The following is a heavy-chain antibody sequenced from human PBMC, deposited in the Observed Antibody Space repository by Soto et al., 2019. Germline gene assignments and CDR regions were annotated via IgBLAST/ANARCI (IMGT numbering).Heavy chain of an antibody. D-gene: IGHD6-13*01. V-gene: IGHV1-69*02. CDR3: ARARGAAAGTFYYYYYMDV. J-gene: IGHJ6*03. Sequence: ASVKVSCKASGGTFSSYTISWVRQAPGQGLEWMGRIIPILGIANYAQKFQGRVTITADKSTSTAYMELSSLRSEDTAVYYCARARGAAAGTFYYYYYMDVWGKGTTVTVSS. CDR1: GGTFSSYT. CDR2: IIPILGIA.